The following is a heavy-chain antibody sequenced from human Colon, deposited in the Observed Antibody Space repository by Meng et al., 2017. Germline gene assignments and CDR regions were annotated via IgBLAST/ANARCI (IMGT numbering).Heavy chain of an antibody. V-gene: IGHV3-74*01. CDR3: ARGPDILTGSFSSYFDY. CDR2: INSDETNT. Sequence: GESLKISCAVSDFTFSNYWMHWVRQAPGKGLVWVAGINSDETNTNYADSVEGRFTISRDNAKNTLYLQMNSLRAEDAAVYYCARGPDILTGSFSSYFDYWGQGTLVTVSS. D-gene: IGHD3-9*01. J-gene: IGHJ4*02. CDR1: DFTFSNYW.